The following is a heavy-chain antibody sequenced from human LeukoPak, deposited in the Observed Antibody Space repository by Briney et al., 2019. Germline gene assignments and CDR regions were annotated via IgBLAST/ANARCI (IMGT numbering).Heavy chain of an antibody. V-gene: IGHV4-38-2*02. CDR1: GYSISSGYY. J-gene: IGHJ4*02. CDR3: ARESSYIDY. Sequence: TSETLSLTCTVSGYSISSGYYWGWIRQPPGKGLEWIGSIYHSGSTYYNPSLKSRVTISVDTSKNQFSLKLSSVTAADTAVYYCARESSYIDYWGQGTLVTVSS. D-gene: IGHD2-2*02. CDR2: IYHSGST.